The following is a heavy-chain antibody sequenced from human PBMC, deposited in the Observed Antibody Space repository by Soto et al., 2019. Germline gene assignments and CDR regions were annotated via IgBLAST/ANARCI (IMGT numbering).Heavy chain of an antibody. V-gene: IGHV1-2*02. Sequence: SVKVSCKASGYTLTGYYMHWVRQAPGQGLEWMGWINPNSGGTNYAQKFQGRVTMTRDTSISTAYMELSRLRSDDTAVYYCARDGDGYSYGYVYYYYGMDVWGQGTTVTVSS. D-gene: IGHD5-18*01. CDR1: GYTLTGYY. CDR3: ARDGDGYSYGYVYYYYGMDV. J-gene: IGHJ6*02. CDR2: INPNSGGT.